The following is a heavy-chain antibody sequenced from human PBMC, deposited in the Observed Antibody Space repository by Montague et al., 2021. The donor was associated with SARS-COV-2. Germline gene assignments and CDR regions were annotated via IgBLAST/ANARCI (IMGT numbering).Heavy chain of an antibody. CDR3: ARFTSTGSGSYYIFDY. Sequence: SETLSLTCTVSGGGSISSSHWWSWVRQPPGKGLEWIGEIYHDGSTNYNPSLKSRLTISVDKSKNQFSLKPSSVTAADTAVYYCARFTSTGSGSYYIFDYWGQGTLVTVPS. V-gene: IGHV4-4*02. CDR1: GGGSISSSHW. J-gene: IGHJ4*02. CDR2: IYHDGST. D-gene: IGHD1-26*01.